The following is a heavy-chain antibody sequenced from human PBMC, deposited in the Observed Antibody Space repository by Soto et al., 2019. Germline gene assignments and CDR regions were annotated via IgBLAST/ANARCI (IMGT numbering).Heavy chain of an antibody. D-gene: IGHD6-13*01. CDR2: INPSGGST. Sequence: ASVKVSCKASGYTFTSYYMHWVRQAPGLGLEWMGIINPSGGSTSYAQKFQGRVTMTRDTSTSTVYMELSSLRSEDTAVYYCARDGAAAGTAYNWFDPWGQGTLVTVSS. CDR1: GYTFTSYY. CDR3: ARDGAAAGTAYNWFDP. V-gene: IGHV1-46*01. J-gene: IGHJ5*02.